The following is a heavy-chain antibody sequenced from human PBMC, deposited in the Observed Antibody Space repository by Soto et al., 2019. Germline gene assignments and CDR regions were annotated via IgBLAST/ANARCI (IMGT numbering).Heavy chain of an antibody. Sequence: GGSLRLSCAASGFTVSSNYMSWVRQAPGKGLEWVSVIYSGGSTYYADSVKGRFTISRDSSKNTLYLQMNSLRAEDTAVYYCAIPYCSSTSCPERYYYYYGMGVWGQGTTVTVSS. CDR2: IYSGGST. CDR1: GFTVSSNY. CDR3: AIPYCSSTSCPERYYYYYGMGV. V-gene: IGHV3-53*01. J-gene: IGHJ6*02. D-gene: IGHD2-2*01.